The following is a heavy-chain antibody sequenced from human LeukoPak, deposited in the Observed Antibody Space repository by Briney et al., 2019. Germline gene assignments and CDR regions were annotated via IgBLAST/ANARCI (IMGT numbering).Heavy chain of an antibody. CDR1: GASISSSNYY. J-gene: IGHJ3*02. D-gene: IGHD2-2*01. CDR2: IYSSGNT. Sequence: PSETLSLTCAVSGASISSSNYYWGWVRQSPGKGLEWIGNIYSSGNTYYNASLKSRVTMYIDTSKNQFSLKLSSVTAADTAMYYCVKSNSRYQPWTLAIWGRGTMVTVSS. V-gene: IGHV4-39*01. CDR3: VKSNSRYQPWTLAI.